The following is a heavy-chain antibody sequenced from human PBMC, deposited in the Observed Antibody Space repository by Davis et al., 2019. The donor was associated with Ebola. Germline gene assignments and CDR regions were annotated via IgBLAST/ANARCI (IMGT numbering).Heavy chain of an antibody. CDR1: GGSFSGYY. V-gene: IGHV4-34*01. CDR3: DDGSGS. J-gene: IGHJ4*02. Sequence: SETLSLTCAVSGGSFSGYYWSWIRQPPGKGLEWIGEINHSGSTNYNPSLKSRVAISVDTSKNQISLKLNSVTAADTAVYYCDDGSGSWGQGTLVTVSS. CDR2: INHSGST. D-gene: IGHD3-22*01.